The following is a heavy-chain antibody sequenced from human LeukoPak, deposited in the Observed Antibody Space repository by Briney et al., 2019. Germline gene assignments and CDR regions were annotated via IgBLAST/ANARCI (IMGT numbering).Heavy chain of an antibody. Sequence: GGSLTLSCAASGFTFSSYALTWVRPPAGKGLEWVSSISCGGGNTYFADSVCGRFTLPRHNSKHTLSVQANNLRAEDTAVYYCSKQRSEVVVAATNYWGQRTLVSVFS. J-gene: IGHJ4*02. CDR1: GFTFSSYA. CDR2: ISCGGGNT. D-gene: IGHD2-15*01. V-gene: IGHV3-23*01. CDR3: SKQRSEVVVAATNY.